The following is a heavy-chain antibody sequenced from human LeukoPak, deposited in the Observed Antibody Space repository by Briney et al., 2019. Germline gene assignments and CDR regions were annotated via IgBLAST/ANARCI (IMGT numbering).Heavy chain of an antibody. CDR3: ARAVLRYFDWFGGMDV. D-gene: IGHD3-9*01. J-gene: IGHJ6*02. Sequence: GGSLRLSCAASGFTFSSYAMHWVRQAPGKGLEWVAVISYDGSNKYYADSVKGRFTISRDNSKNTLYLQMNSLRAEDTAVNYCARAVLRYFDWFGGMDVWGQGTTVTVSS. CDR2: ISYDGSNK. V-gene: IGHV3-30*04. CDR1: GFTFSSYA.